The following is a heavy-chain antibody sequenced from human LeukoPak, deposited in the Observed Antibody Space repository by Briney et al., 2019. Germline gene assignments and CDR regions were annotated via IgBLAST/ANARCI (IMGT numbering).Heavy chain of an antibody. CDR1: GFTFSSYW. CDR3: ARGSGYDLFDY. V-gene: IGHV4-4*02. CDR2: IYHSGST. Sequence: GSLRLSCAASGFTFSSYWMSWVRQPPGKGLEWIGEIYHSGSTNYNPSLKSRVTISVDKSKNQFSLKLSSVTAADTAVYYCARGSGYDLFDYWGQGTLVTVSS. D-gene: IGHD5-12*01. J-gene: IGHJ4*02.